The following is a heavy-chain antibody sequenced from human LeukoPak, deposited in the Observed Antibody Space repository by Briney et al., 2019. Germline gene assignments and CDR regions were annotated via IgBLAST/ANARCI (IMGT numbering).Heavy chain of an antibody. CDR2: IASDGSST. D-gene: IGHD5-18*01. CDR1: GFTFSSYW. Sequence: GGSLRLSCAASGFTFSSYWMNWVRQAPGKGLVWVSRIASDGSSTTYADSVKGRFSISRDNAKNTLYLQMNSLRVEDTAVYYCAKGYSYGYQTYYFDYWGQGTLVTVSS. CDR3: AKGYSYGYQTYYFDY. V-gene: IGHV3-74*01. J-gene: IGHJ4*02.